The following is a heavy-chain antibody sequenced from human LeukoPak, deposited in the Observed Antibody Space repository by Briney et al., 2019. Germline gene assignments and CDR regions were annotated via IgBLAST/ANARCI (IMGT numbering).Heavy chain of an antibody. CDR2: IKSKTDGGTT. CDR3: TTAVGAAATARIFDY. D-gene: IGHD6-13*01. Sequence: GGSLRLSCAASGFTFSNAWMTWVRQAPGKGLEWVGRIKSKTDGGTTDYAAPVKGRFTISRDDSKNTLYLQMNSLKTEDTAVYYCTTAVGAAATARIFDYWGQGTLVTVSS. J-gene: IGHJ4*02. V-gene: IGHV3-15*01. CDR1: GFTFSNAW.